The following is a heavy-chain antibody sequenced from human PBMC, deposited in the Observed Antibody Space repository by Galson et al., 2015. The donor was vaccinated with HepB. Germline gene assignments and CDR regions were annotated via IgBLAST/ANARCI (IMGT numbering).Heavy chain of an antibody. J-gene: IGHJ6*02. CDR1: GYTFTSYG. CDR2: ISAYNGNT. Sequence: SVKVSCKASGYTFTSYGISWVRQAPGQGLEWMGWISAYNGNTNYAQKLQGRVTMTTDTSSSTAYMELRSLRSDDTAVYYCARDGWRGIVVVPAAIRPYYYYGMDVWGQGTTVTVSS. CDR3: ARDGWRGIVVVPAAIRPYYYYGMDV. V-gene: IGHV1-18*04. D-gene: IGHD2-2*02.